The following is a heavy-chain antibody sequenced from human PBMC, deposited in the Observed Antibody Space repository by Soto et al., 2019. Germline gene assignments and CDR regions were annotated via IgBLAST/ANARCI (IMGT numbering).Heavy chain of an antibody. Sequence: GGSLRLSCAASALPFTDYSMSWVRQAPGKGLEWVANIKQDGSEKYYVDSVKGRFTISRDNAKNSLYLQMNSLRAEDTAVYYCARDRSDSSRADSFDIWGQGTMVTVSS. CDR1: ALPFTDYS. V-gene: IGHV3-7*03. J-gene: IGHJ3*02. CDR2: IKQDGSEK. D-gene: IGHD6-25*01. CDR3: ARDRSDSSRADSFDI.